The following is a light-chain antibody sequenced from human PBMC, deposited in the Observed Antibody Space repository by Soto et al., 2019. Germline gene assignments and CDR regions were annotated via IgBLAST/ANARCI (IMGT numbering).Light chain of an antibody. V-gene: IGKV1-5*01. CDR2: DAS. CDR3: QQYNLYSWT. J-gene: IGKJ1*01. Sequence: DIQVTQSPSTLSASVGDRVTITCRASQSISTWLAWYQQKPGKAPNLLIYDASSLESGVPSRFSGSRSGTEFTLTISSLQPDDFATYYCQQYNLYSWTFGRGTKVDIK. CDR1: QSISTW.